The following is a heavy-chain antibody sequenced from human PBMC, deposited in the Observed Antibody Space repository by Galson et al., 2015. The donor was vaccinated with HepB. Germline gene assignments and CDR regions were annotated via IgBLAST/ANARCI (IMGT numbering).Heavy chain of an antibody. J-gene: IGHJ4*02. CDR3: ARDRSRLVDY. V-gene: IGHV3-30-3*01. CDR1: GFTFSSYA. CDR2: ISYDGSNK. D-gene: IGHD3-16*01. Sequence: SLRLSCAASGFTFSSYAMHWIRQAPGKGLEWVAVISYDGSNKYYADSVKGRFTISRDNSKNTLYLQMNSLRAEDTAVYYCARDRSRLVDYWGQGTLVTVSS.